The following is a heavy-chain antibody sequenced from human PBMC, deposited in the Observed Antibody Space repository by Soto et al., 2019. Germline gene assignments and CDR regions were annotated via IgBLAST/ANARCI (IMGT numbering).Heavy chain of an antibody. Sequence: GASVKVSCKVSGYTLTELSMHWVRQAPGKGLEWVSYISGSSSTIYYADSVKGRFTISRDNAKNSLYLLMNSLRAEDTAVYYCARDSTDLLTNSHNHFDYWGQGTLVTVSS. D-gene: IGHD3-9*01. CDR3: ARDSTDLLTNSHNHFDY. V-gene: IGHV3-48*01. J-gene: IGHJ4*02. CDR1: GYTLTELS. CDR2: ISGSSSTI.